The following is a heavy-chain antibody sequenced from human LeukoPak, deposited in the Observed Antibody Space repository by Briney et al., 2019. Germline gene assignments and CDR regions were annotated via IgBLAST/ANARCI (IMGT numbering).Heavy chain of an antibody. CDR2: IYSGGST. D-gene: IGHD2-21*02. Sequence: GGSLRLSCAASGFTFNIYAMSWVRQAPGKGLEWVSVIYSGGSTYYADSVKGRFTISRDNSKNTLYLQMNSLRAEDTAVYYCARALKHIVVVTAIPGAFDIWGQGTMVTVSS. CDR3: ARALKHIVVVTAIPGAFDI. J-gene: IGHJ3*02. CDR1: GFTFNIYA. V-gene: IGHV3-53*01.